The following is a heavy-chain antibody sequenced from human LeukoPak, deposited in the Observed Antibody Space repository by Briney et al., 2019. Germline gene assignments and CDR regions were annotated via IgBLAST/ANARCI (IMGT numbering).Heavy chain of an antibody. CDR1: EFTFSNFW. Sequence: PGGSLRLSCAASEFTFSNFWLHWVRQAPGKGLEWVSRITSDGSDINYADSVQGRFTISRDNAKNTLYLQMNSLRAEDTAVYYCARGGHSSFDYWGQGALVTVSS. V-gene: IGHV3-74*01. D-gene: IGHD3-16*01. CDR3: ARGGHSSFDY. CDR2: ITSDGSDI. J-gene: IGHJ4*02.